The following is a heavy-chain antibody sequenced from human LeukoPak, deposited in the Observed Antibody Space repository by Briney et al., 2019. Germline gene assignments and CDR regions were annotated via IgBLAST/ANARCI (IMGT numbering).Heavy chain of an antibody. D-gene: IGHD2/OR15-2a*01. CDR3: ARDRVLPFDY. Sequence: PGGSLRLSCAASGFTFSSYSTNWVRQAPGKGLEWVSSISSSSSYIYYADSVKGRFTISRDNAKNSLYLQMNSLRAKDTAVYYCARDRVLPFDYWGQGTLVTVSS. V-gene: IGHV3-21*01. J-gene: IGHJ4*02. CDR2: ISSSSSYI. CDR1: GFTFSSYS.